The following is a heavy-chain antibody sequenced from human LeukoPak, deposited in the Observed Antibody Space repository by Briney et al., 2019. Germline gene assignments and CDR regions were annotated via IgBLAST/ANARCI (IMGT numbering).Heavy chain of an antibody. CDR1: GGSFSGYY. V-gene: IGHV4-34*01. Sequence: SETLSLTCAVYGGSFSGYYWSWIRQPPGKGLEWIGEINHSGSTNYNPSLKSRVTMSVDTSKNQFSLKLSSVTAADTAVYYCARDRSGWYGSEYWGQGTLVTVSP. J-gene: IGHJ4*02. CDR3: ARDRSGWYGSEY. D-gene: IGHD6-19*01. CDR2: INHSGST.